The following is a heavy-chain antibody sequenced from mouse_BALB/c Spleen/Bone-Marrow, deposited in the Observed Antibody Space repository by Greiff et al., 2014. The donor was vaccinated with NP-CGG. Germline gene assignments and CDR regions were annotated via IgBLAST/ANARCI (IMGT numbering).Heavy chain of an antibody. D-gene: IGHD1-1*01. J-gene: IGHJ2*01. V-gene: IGHV1S137*01. CDR1: GYTFTDYA. Sequence: QVHVKQSGAELVRPGVSVKISCKGSGYTFTDYAMHWVKQSHAKSLEWIGIISSSYGDATYNQKFKGKATMTVDKSSNTAYMELARPTSEDSAIYYCARGLSYYYGTSYYFDYWGQGTTLTVSS. CDR2: ISSSYGDA. CDR3: ARGLSYYYGTSYYFDY.